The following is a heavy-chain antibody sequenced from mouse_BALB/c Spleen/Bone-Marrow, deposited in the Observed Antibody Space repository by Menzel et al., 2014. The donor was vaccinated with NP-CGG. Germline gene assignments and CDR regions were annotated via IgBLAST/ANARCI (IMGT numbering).Heavy chain of an antibody. CDR2: IDPANGNT. D-gene: IGHD1-1*01. V-gene: IGHV14-3*02. Sequence: EVKLQESGAELVKPGASVKLSCTPSGFNIKDTHMHWVKQRPEQGLEWIGRIDPANGNTKYDPNFQGKATITADTSSNAACLQLSSLPSEDTAVYSCARDYANPAWFASWGQGTLVTVS. CDR3: ARDYANPAWFAS. J-gene: IGHJ3*01. CDR1: GFNIKDTH.